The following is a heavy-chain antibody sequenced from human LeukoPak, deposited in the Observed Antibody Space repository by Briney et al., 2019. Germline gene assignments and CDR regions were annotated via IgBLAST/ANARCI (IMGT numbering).Heavy chain of an antibody. D-gene: IGHD4-17*01. CDR2: IYSVGTT. J-gene: IGHJ4*02. CDR3: VKDLLRNGDYVGHFEH. V-gene: IGHV3-53*01. CDR1: GFTVSNTF. Sequence: GGSLRLSCAASGFTVSNTFMSWVRQAPGKGLEWVSVIYSVGTTYYADSVKGRFTISRDNLENRLSLQMDSLRVEDTAVYYCVKDLLRNGDYVGHFEHWGQGSLVTVSS.